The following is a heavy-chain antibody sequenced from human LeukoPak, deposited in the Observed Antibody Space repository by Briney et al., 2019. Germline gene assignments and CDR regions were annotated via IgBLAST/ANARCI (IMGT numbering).Heavy chain of an antibody. D-gene: IGHD3-3*01. CDR3: ARQYDFWSGLFDY. CDR2: INYSGST. Sequence: KSSETLSLTCTVSGGSISSSSYYWGWIRQPPGKGLEWIGYINYSGSTKYNPSLKSRVTISIDTSKNQFSLKLSSVTAADTAVYYCARQYDFWSGLFDYWGQGSLVTVSS. CDR1: GGSISSSSYY. V-gene: IGHV4-61*05. J-gene: IGHJ4*02.